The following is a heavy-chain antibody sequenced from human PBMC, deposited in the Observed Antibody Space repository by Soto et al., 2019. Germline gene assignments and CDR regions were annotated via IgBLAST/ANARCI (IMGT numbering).Heavy chain of an antibody. CDR2: ISGSGGST. Sequence: GGSLRLSCAASGFTFSSYAMSWVRQAPGKGLEWVSAISGSGGSTYYADSVKGRFTISRDNSKNTLYLQMNSLRAEYTAVYYCAKSLGGAGSYFGDWGQGTLVTVSS. D-gene: IGHD3-10*01. J-gene: IGHJ4*02. CDR3: AKSLGGAGSYFGD. V-gene: IGHV3-23*01. CDR1: GFTFSSYA.